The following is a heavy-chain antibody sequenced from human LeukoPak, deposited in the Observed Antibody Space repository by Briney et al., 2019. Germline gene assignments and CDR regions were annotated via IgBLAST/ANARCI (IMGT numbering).Heavy chain of an antibody. V-gene: IGHV1-69*06. CDR3: AREFTKDNVVVPGAIGPSYYYYGMDG. CDR2: IIPIFGTA. Sequence: SVKVSCKASGYTFTSYGISWVRQAPGQGLEWMGGIIPIFGTANYAQKFQGRVTITADKSTSTAYMELSSLRSEDTAVYYCAREFTKDNVVVPGAIGPSYYYYGMDGWGQGTTVTVSS. J-gene: IGHJ6*02. D-gene: IGHD2-2*01. CDR1: GYTFTSYG.